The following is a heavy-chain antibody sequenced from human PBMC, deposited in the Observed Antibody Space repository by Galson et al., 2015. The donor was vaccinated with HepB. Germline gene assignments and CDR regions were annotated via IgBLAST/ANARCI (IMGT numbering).Heavy chain of an antibody. J-gene: IGHJ6*03. V-gene: IGHV3-15*07. CDR2: IKSKGDGGTT. Sequence: SLRLSCAASGFNFIYAYMDWVRQAPGKGLEWVGRIKSKGDGGTTDYAAPVKGRFTISRDDSKNTLYLQMSSLKTEDTAVYYCAWTGRTGAAGGSFYYYINLWGKGTTVTVSS. CDR3: AWTGRTGAAGGSFYYYINL. CDR1: GFNFIYAY. D-gene: IGHD6-13*01.